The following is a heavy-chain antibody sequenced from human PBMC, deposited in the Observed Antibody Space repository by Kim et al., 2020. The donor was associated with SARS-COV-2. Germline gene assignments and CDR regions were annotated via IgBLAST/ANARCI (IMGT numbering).Heavy chain of an antibody. J-gene: IGHJ4*02. V-gene: IGHV1-2*04. Sequence: GGKNYEQKLKGWVTMTRDTSISTAYMELSRLRSDDTAVYYCARDRGYFDYWGQGTLVTVSS. CDR3: ARDRGYFDY. CDR2: GGK.